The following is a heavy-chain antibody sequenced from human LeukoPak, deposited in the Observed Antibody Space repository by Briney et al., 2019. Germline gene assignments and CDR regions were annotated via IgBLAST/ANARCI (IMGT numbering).Heavy chain of an antibody. V-gene: IGHV4-34*01. D-gene: IGHD2-2*01. CDR2: INHSGST. J-gene: IGHJ6*02. CDR3: ARSPCSSTSCYYYYGMDV. Sequence: SETLSLTCAVYSGPFSGYYWSWIRQPPGKGLEWIGEINHSGSTNFNPSLKSRVTISLDTSKNQFSLKLSSVTAADTAVYYCARSPCSSTSCYYYYGMDVWGQGTTVTVSS. CDR1: SGPFSGYY.